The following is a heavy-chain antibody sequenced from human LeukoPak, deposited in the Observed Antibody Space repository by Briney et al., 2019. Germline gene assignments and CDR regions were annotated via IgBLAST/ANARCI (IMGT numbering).Heavy chain of an antibody. Sequence: ASVKVSCKASGYTFTSYDINWVRQATGQGLEWMGWMNPNSGNTGYAQKFQGRVTITRNTSISTAYMELSSLRSEDTAVYYCARGRFWSGYGYMDVWGKGTTVTVSS. CDR1: GYTFTSYD. CDR2: MNPNSGNT. D-gene: IGHD3-3*01. J-gene: IGHJ6*03. CDR3: ARGRFWSGYGYMDV. V-gene: IGHV1-8*03.